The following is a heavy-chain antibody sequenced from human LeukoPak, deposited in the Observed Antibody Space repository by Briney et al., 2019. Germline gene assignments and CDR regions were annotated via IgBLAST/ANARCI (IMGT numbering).Heavy chain of an antibody. Sequence: SETLSLTCAVSDYPISRGNYWGWIRQPPGKGLEWIASISHSGSTYSNPSLKSRVTISVDTSKNQFSRKLSSVTAADTAVYYCARGYYDGSGYYWNYFDYWGQGTLVTVSS. CDR2: ISHSGST. J-gene: IGHJ4*02. D-gene: IGHD3-22*01. CDR3: ARGYYDGSGYYWNYFDY. V-gene: IGHV4-38-2*01. CDR1: DYPISRGNY.